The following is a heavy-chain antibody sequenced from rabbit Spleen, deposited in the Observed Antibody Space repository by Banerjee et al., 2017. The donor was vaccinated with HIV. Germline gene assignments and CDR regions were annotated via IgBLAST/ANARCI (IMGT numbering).Heavy chain of an antibody. CDR1: GFSFDSGYD. Sequence: QEQLEESGGGLVKPGASLTLTCTASGFSFDSGYDMCWVRQAPGKGLEWIACIYAGSTGNSYSAIWAKGRFTISKTSSTTVTLQMTSLTVADTATYFCARAGEGGDGYLNLWGPGTLVTVS. D-gene: IGHD5-1*01. CDR2: IYAGSTGNS. V-gene: IGHV1S45*01. CDR3: ARAGEGGDGYLNL. J-gene: IGHJ4*01.